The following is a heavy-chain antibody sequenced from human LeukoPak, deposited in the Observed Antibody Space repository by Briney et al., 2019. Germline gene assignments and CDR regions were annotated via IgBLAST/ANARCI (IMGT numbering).Heavy chain of an antibody. D-gene: IGHD3-22*01. CDR1: GFTFSSYG. V-gene: IGHV3-30*02. Sequence: GGSLRLSCAASGFTFSSYGMHWVRQAPGKGPEWVAFIRYDGSNKYYADSVKGRFTISRDNAKNSLYLQMNSLRAEDTAVYYCARAGGYYYDSSGHRYFQHWGQGTLVTVSS. CDR2: IRYDGSNK. CDR3: ARAGGYYYDSSGHRYFQH. J-gene: IGHJ1*01.